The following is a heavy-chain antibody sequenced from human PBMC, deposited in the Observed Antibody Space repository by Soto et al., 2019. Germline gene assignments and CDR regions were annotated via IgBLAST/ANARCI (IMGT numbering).Heavy chain of an antibody. CDR2: ISSSSSTI. CDR3: AAEATILNWFDP. J-gene: IGHJ5*02. Sequence: PGGSLSLSCTASGFTFSSYSMNWVRQAPGKGLEWVSYISSSSSTIYYADSVKGRFTISRDNAKNSLYLQMDSLRAEDTAVYYCAAEATILNWFDPWGQGTLVTAPQ. V-gene: IGHV3-48*01. D-gene: IGHD5-12*01. CDR1: GFTFSSYS.